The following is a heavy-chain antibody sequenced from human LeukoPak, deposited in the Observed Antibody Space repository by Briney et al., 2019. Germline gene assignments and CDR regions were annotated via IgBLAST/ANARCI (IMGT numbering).Heavy chain of an antibody. CDR1: GFTFSSYG. Sequence: PGGSLRLSCAASGFTFSSYGMHWVRQAPGKGLEWVAFIRYDGSNKYYADSVKGRFTISRDNSKNTLYLQMNSLRAEDTAVYYCAKAARITMVRGVRDAFDIWGQGTMVTVSS. J-gene: IGHJ3*02. CDR2: IRYDGSNK. V-gene: IGHV3-30*02. D-gene: IGHD3-10*01. CDR3: AKAARITMVRGVRDAFDI.